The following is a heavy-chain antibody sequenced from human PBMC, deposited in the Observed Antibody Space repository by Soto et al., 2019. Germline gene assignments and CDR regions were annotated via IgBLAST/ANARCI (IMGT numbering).Heavy chain of an antibody. CDR1: GDSVSSDRAA. Sequence: SQTLSLTCDISGDSVSSDRAAWNWIRQSPSRGLEWLGRAYYRSKWYIEYAPSLKNRMTINSDTSKNQFSLQLNSVTPGDTAVYYCATGMLTRGHHYMDVWGHGTSVTVSS. V-gene: IGHV6-1*01. D-gene: IGHD3-10*01. CDR3: ATGMLTRGHHYMDV. J-gene: IGHJ6*03. CDR2: AYYRSKWYI.